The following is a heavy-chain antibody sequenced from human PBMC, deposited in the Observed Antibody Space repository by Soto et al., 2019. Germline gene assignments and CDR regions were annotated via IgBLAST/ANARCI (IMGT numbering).Heavy chain of an antibody. D-gene: IGHD4-17*01. CDR3: ARGVCDYGRYYYYMDV. Sequence: SETLSLTCTVSGGSISSGGYYWSWIRQHPGKGLEWIGYIYYSGSTYYNPSLKSRVTISVDTSKNQFSLKLSSVTAADTAVYYCARGVCDYGRYYYYMDVWGKGTTVTVSS. V-gene: IGHV4-31*03. J-gene: IGHJ6*03. CDR2: IYYSGST. CDR1: GGSISSGGYY.